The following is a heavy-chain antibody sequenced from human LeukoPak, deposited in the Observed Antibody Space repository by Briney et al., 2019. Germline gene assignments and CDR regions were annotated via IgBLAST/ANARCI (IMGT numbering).Heavy chain of an antibody. Sequence: ASVKVSCKASGYTFTNYYMNWVRQAPGQVLEWMGIINPSGGSTSYAQKFQGRVTVTRDTSTSTVYMELSSLRSEDTAMYYCAREGEIGYDLSDYWGQGTLVTVSS. D-gene: IGHD5-12*01. V-gene: IGHV1-46*01. CDR3: AREGEIGYDLSDY. CDR2: INPSGGST. J-gene: IGHJ4*02. CDR1: GYTFTNYY.